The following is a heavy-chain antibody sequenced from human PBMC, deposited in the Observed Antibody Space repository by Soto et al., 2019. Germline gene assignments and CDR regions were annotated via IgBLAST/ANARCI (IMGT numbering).Heavy chain of an antibody. V-gene: IGHV4-59*08. D-gene: IGHD2-15*01. CDR3: ATTYGGSSGFFQH. CDR2: IYYRGST. Sequence: SVTLSLTCTVSNGSISDFYWSWIRQSPGKGPEWIGFIYYRGSTSYNPSLESRVTISIDTSKSQFSLQLNSVTAADTAMYYCATTYGGSSGFFQHWGQGTLVTVSS. J-gene: IGHJ1*01. CDR1: NGSISDFY.